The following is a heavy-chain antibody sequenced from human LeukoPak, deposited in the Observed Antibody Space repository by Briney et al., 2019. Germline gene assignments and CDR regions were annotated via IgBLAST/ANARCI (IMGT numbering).Heavy chain of an antibody. J-gene: IGHJ4*02. CDR1: GGSFSGYY. Sequence: PSETLSLTCAVYGGSFSGYYWSWIRQPPGKGLEWIGEINHSGSTNYNPSLKSRVTISVDTSKNQFSLKLSSVTAADTAVYYCARGPYCSSTSCYGVFDYWGQGTLVTVSP. CDR2: INHSGST. D-gene: IGHD2-2*01. CDR3: ARGPYCSSTSCYGVFDY. V-gene: IGHV4-34*01.